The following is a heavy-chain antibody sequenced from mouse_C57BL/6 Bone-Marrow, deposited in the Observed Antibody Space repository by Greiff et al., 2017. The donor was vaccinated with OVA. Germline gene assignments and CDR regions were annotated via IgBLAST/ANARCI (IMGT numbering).Heavy chain of an antibody. Sequence: VKLVESGAELARPGASVKLSCKASGYTFTSYGISWVKQRTGQGLEWIGEIYPRSGNTYYNEKFKGKATLTADKSSSTAYMELRSLTSEDSAVYFCARYLLPTTVYGVDYWGQGTSVTVSS. D-gene: IGHD1-1*01. CDR1: GYTFTSYG. V-gene: IGHV1-81*01. CDR3: ARYLLPTTVYGVDY. J-gene: IGHJ4*01. CDR2: IYPRSGNT.